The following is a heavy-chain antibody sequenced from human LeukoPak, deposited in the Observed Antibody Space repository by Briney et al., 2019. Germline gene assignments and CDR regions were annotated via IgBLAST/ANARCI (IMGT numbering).Heavy chain of an antibody. V-gene: IGHV3-15*01. CDR3: TTNVSVIGRAAGNRYYYYYMDV. D-gene: IGHD3-16*02. CDR1: GFTFSNAW. CDR2: IKSKTDGGTT. Sequence: GGSLRLSCAASGFTFSNAWMSWVRQAPGKGLEWVGRIKSKTDGGTTDYAAPVKGRFTISRDDSKNTLYLQMNSLKTEDTAVYYCTTNVSVIGRAAGNRYYYYYMDVWGKGTTVTVSS. J-gene: IGHJ6*03.